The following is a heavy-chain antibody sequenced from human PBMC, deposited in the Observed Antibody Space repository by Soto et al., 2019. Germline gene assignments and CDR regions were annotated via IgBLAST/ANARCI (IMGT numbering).Heavy chain of an antibody. CDR1: GYGFTTYG. D-gene: IGHD3-10*02. CDR3: ARGMYGEY. Sequence: QVHLVQSGAEVKKPGASVKVSCKGSGYGFTTYGITWVRQAPGLGLEWMAWISAHNGNTNYAQKLQGRVTVTRDTFTSTAYMELSSLRSNDTAVDYSARGMYGEYWGKGALVTVSS. J-gene: IGHJ4*02. V-gene: IGHV1-18*01. CDR2: ISAHNGNT.